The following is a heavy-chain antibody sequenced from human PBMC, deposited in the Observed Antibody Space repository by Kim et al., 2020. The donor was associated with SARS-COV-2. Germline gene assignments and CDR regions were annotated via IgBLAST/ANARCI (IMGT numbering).Heavy chain of an antibody. Sequence: SETLSLTCTVSGGSISSYYWSWIRQPPGKGLEWIGYIYYSGSTNYNPSLKSRVTISVDTSKNQFSLKLSSVTAADTAVYYCARVHTAGTYANYYDSSGSFDYWGQGTLVTVSS. J-gene: IGHJ4*02. CDR3: ARVHTAGTYANYYDSSGSFDY. CDR1: GGSISSYY. V-gene: IGHV4-59*13. CDR2: IYYSGST. D-gene: IGHD3-22*01.